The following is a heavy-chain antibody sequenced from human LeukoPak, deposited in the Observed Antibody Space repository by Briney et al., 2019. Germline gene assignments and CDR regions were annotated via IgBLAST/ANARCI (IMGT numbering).Heavy chain of an antibody. V-gene: IGHV3-9*01. CDR2: ISWNSGSI. J-gene: IGHJ4*02. Sequence: PGGSLRLSCAASGFTFDDYAMHWVRQAPGKGLEWVSGISWNSGSIGYADSVKGRFTISRDNAKNSLYLQMNSLRAEDTALYYCSNGYNLRCWGQGTLVTVSS. D-gene: IGHD5-24*01. CDR3: SNGYNLRC. CDR1: GFTFDDYA.